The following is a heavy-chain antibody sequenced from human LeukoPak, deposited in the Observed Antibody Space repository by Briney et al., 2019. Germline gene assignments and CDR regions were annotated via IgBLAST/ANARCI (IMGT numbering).Heavy chain of an antibody. D-gene: IGHD2-15*01. CDR3: AKWGPHGGYCSGGSCYPVDP. CDR2: ISDTGRLS. V-gene: IGHV3-23*01. Sequence: HPGGSLRLSCAASGFTFSSSAMSWVRQAPGKGLEWVAAISDTGRLSYCADSVKGRFTISRDNSKNTLYLQMNSLRAEDTAVYYCAKWGPHGGYCSGGSCYPVDPWGQGTLVTVSS. CDR1: GFTFSSSA. J-gene: IGHJ5*02.